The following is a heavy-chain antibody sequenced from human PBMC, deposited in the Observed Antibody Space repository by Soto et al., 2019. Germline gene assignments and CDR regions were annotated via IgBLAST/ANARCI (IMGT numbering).Heavy chain of an antibody. D-gene: IGHD3-3*01. CDR3: TRGEWFLRGYGMDV. CDR1: GDSVSTAY. V-gene: IGHV4-59*02. J-gene: IGHJ6*02. Sequence: PSETLSLTCTVSGDSVSTAYWSWIRQPPGKRLEYIGFIYNGGSPNYNPSLESRVTILPDTSKNQFSLKLTSVTAADTAVYYCTRGEWFLRGYGMDVWGRGTTVTVSS. CDR2: IYNGGSP.